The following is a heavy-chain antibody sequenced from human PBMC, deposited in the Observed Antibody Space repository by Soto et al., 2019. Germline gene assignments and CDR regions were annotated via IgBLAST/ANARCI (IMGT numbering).Heavy chain of an antibody. CDR2: ISAYNGNT. J-gene: IGHJ1*01. V-gene: IGHV1-18*01. CDR3: ARARAGPSFWSGYYTGSEYFQH. D-gene: IGHD3-3*01. Sequence: ATVKVSCKASGYTFTSYGISWVRQAPGQGLEWMGWISAYNGNTNYAQKLQGRVTMTTDTSTSTAYMELRSLRSDDTAVYYCARARAGPSFWSGYYTGSEYFQHWG. CDR1: GYTFTSYG.